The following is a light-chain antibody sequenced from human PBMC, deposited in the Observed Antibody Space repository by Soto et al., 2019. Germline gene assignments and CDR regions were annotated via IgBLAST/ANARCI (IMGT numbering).Light chain of an antibody. V-gene: IGKV1-39*01. CDR2: GAS. CDR3: QQSFSCPPT. CDR1: RNVNNF. Sequence: DIQMTQSPSSLSASVGDRITITCRASRNVNNFLNWYQQRPGKAPDLLIYGASRLQIGVPSRFTGSGSETDFTLTISSLQPEDFATYFCQQSFSCPPTFGQGTRLE. J-gene: IGKJ5*01.